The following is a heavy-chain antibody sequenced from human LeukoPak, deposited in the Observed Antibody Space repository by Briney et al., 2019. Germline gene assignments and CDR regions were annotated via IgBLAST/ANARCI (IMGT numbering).Heavy chain of an antibody. CDR1: GFTVSNNY. J-gene: IGHJ4*02. V-gene: IGHV3-15*01. CDR2: IKSRSDGGTS. CDR3: TTDRFN. Sequence: PGGSLRLSCAASGFTVSNNYMSWVRQAPGKGLEWVARIKSRSDGGTSDYGAPVKGRFTISRDDSKNTLYLQMNSLKTEDTAVYYCTTDRFNWGQGTLVTVSS.